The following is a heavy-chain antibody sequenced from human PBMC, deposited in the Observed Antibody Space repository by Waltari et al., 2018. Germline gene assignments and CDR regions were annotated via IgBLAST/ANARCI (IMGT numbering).Heavy chain of an antibody. D-gene: IGHD3-22*01. J-gene: IGHJ3*02. V-gene: IGHV4-39*07. Sequence: QLQLQESGPGLVKPSEPLSLTCTVPRSSIRHNNYYWGWVRQPPGKGLEWIGISDYKPSLVMLVTISVETARNQVSLEMTSVTATDTATYYCVAAKEYYYDGSGDDAFETWGQGTLVTVSS. CDR1: RSSIRHNNYY. CDR2: S. CDR3: VAAKEYYYDGSGDDAFET.